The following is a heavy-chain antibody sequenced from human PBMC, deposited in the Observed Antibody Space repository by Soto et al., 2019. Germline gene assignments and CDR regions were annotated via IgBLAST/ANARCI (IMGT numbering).Heavy chain of an antibody. CDR2: ISYDGSNK. Sequence: GGSLRLSCAASGFTFSSYGMHWVRQAPGKGLEWGAVISYDGSNKYYADSVKGRFTISRDNSKNTLYLQMNSVRAEDTAVYYCAKDPRGYCSSTRCYSPFDYWGPGTLVTVSS. J-gene: IGHJ4*02. CDR3: AKDPRGYCSSTRCYSPFDY. D-gene: IGHD2-2*01. V-gene: IGHV3-30*18. CDR1: GFTFSSYG.